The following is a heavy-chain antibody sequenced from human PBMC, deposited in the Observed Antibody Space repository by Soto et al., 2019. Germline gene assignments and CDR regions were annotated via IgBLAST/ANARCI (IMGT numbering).Heavy chain of an antibody. V-gene: IGHV3-30*18. Sequence: QLVESGGGVVPPGASLRLSCAASGFTFSTFGMHWVRQTPGKGLEWVAVISYDGNNKVYADSVKGRFTISRDNFKNTVDLVMNNLKGDDTAVYYCAKDLQAYGDYDYYCYGLAVWGQGATVSVSS. CDR1: GFTFSTFG. CDR2: ISYDGNNK. J-gene: IGHJ6*02. CDR3: AKDLQAYGDYDYYCYGLAV. D-gene: IGHD4-17*01.